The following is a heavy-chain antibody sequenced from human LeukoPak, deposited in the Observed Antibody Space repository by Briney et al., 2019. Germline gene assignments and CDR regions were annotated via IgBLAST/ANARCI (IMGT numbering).Heavy chain of an antibody. J-gene: IGHJ4*02. D-gene: IGHD2-15*01. V-gene: IGHV3-23*01. Sequence: GGSLRLSCAASGFTFSSYAMSWARQAPGKGLEWVSAISGSGGSTYYADSVKGRFTISRDNSKNTLYLQMNSLRAEDTAVYYCAKDRSIVVVVALYYWGQGTLVTVSS. CDR2: ISGSGGST. CDR1: GFTFSSYA. CDR3: AKDRSIVVVVALYY.